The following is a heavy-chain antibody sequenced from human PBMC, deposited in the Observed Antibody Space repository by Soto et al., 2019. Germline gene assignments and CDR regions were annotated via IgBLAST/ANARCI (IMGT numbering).Heavy chain of an antibody. J-gene: IGHJ3*02. V-gene: IGHV1-2*04. CDR3: ARRSRAESPLDAFDI. CDR2: INPNSGGT. CDR1: GYTFTGYY. D-gene: IGHD3-10*01. Sequence: ASVKVSCKASGYTFTGYYMHWVRQAPGQGLEWMGWINPNSGGTSYAQKFQGWVTMTSVTSISTAYMELSRLRSDDTAVYYCARRSRAESPLDAFDIWGQGTMVTVSS.